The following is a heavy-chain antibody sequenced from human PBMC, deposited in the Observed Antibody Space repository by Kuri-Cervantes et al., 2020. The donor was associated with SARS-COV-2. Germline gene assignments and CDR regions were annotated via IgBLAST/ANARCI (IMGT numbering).Heavy chain of an antibody. CDR1: GFIFSSHS. J-gene: IGHJ4*02. CDR3: ARFGGSYRGWFDY. Sequence: GESLKISCVASGFIFSSHSMNWVRQAPGKGLEWVSYISSSSSTIYYADSVKGRFTISRDNAKNSLYLQMNSLRAEDTAVYYCARFGGSYRGWFDYWGQGTLVTVSS. CDR2: ISSSSSTI. V-gene: IGHV3-48*01. D-gene: IGHD1-26*01.